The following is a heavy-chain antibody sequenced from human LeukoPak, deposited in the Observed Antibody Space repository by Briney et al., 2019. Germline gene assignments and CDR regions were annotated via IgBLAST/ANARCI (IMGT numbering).Heavy chain of an antibody. CDR3: ASAKYSSGWYSFFDY. J-gene: IGHJ4*02. V-gene: IGHV3-21*01. CDR2: ISSSSSYI. CDR1: GFTFSSYS. Sequence: PGGSLRLSCAASGFTFSSYSMNWVRQAPGKGLEWVSSISSSSSYIYYADSVKGRFTISRDNAKNSLYLQMNSLRAEDTAVYYCASAKYSSGWYSFFDYWGQGTLVTVSS. D-gene: IGHD6-19*01.